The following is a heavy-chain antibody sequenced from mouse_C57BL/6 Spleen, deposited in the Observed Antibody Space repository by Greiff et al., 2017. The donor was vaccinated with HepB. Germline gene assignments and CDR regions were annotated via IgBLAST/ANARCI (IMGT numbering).Heavy chain of an antibody. CDR1: GYAFSSYW. V-gene: IGHV1-82*01. J-gene: IGHJ2*01. CDR3: ASETAQAYFDY. Sequence: VQLQQSGPELVKPGASVKISCKASGYAFSSYWMNWVKQRPGKGLEWIGRIYPGDGDTNYNGKFKGKATLTADKSSSTAYMQLSSLTSEDSAVYFCASETAQAYFDYWGQGTTLTVSS. CDR2: IYPGDGDT. D-gene: IGHD3-2*02.